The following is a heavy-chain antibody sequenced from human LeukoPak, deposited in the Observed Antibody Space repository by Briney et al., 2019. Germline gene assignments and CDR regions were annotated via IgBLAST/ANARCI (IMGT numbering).Heavy chain of an antibody. V-gene: IGHV3-7*01. D-gene: IGHD5-24*01. CDR3: XXXXXXXGYRPQYYYYYYMDV. CDR1: GFTFSSYW. CDR2: IKQDGSEK. J-gene: IGHJ6*03. Sequence: GGSLRLSCAASGFTFSSYWMSWVRQAPGKGLEWVANIKQDGSEKYYVDSVKGRFTISRDNAKNSLYLQMNSLRAEDTAVYYCXXXXXXXGYRPQYYYYYYMDVWGKGTTVTVSS.